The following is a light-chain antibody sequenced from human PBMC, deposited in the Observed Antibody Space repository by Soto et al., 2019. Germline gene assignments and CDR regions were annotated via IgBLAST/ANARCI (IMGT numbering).Light chain of an antibody. CDR3: QDYSRYPLT. Sequence: DIQMTQSPSTLSASVGDRVTVTCRASQSISRWLARYQQKPGKAPHLLIYDASSLESGVPSRFSGSGSGTEFILTISSLQPDDFATYYCQDYSRYPLTFGGGTKVEI. V-gene: IGKV1-5*01. CDR1: QSISRW. J-gene: IGKJ4*01. CDR2: DAS.